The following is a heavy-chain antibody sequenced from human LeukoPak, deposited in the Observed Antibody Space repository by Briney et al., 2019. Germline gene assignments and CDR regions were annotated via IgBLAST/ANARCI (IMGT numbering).Heavy chain of an antibody. D-gene: IGHD6-13*01. Sequence: PGGSLRLSCAASGFTFSSYSMNWVRQAPGKGLEWVSSISSSSSYIYYADSVKGRFTISRDNAKNSLYLQMNSLRAEDTAVYYCARDLNPRSYSSSWYGGYWGQGTLVTVSS. V-gene: IGHV3-21*01. J-gene: IGHJ4*02. CDR3: ARDLNPRSYSSSWYGGY. CDR2: ISSSSSYI. CDR1: GFTFSSYS.